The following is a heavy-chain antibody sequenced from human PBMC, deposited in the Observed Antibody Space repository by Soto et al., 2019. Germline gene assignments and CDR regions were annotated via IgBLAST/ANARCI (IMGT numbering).Heavy chain of an antibody. D-gene: IGHD2-21*01. CDR2: ISSSGNTI. CDR3: VSAPYCGDECYFEK. Sequence: GGSLRLSCAASGCTFSDNYMNWIRQAPGKGLQWVSYISSSGNTIYYADSVKGRFTISRDNAKNSLYLQMNSLRAEDTAVYYCVSAPYCGDECYFEKWSHGTLVTVSS. J-gene: IGHJ4*01. V-gene: IGHV3-11*01. CDR1: GCTFSDNY.